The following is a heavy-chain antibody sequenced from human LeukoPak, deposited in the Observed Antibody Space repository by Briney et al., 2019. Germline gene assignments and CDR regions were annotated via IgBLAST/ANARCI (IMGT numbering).Heavy chain of an antibody. CDR2: FYVGGAT. CDR3: ARGDGYNFFDY. Sequence: GGSLRLSCAVSGFSVTNNYMSWVRQAPGKGLEWVSVFYVGGATYYADSVKGRFTISRDNSENTLYLQMQSLRAEDTAVYYCARGDGYNFFDYWGQGTLVTVSS. CDR1: GFSVTNNY. V-gene: IGHV3-53*01. D-gene: IGHD5-24*01. J-gene: IGHJ4*02.